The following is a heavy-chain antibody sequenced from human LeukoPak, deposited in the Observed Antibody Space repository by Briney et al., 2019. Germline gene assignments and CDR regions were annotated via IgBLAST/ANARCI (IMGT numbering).Heavy chain of an antibody. CDR2: IHYSGST. CDR1: GGSVSSSY. Sequence: KPSETLSLTCSVSGGSVSSSYWSWIRQPTGKRLECIGYIHYSGSTNCNPSLKSRVTMSLDTSKNQFSLKLSSVTAADTAVYYCASGYYDSSGYSNWFDPWGQGTLVTVSS. V-gene: IGHV4-59*02. J-gene: IGHJ5*02. D-gene: IGHD3-22*01. CDR3: ASGYYDSSGYSNWFDP.